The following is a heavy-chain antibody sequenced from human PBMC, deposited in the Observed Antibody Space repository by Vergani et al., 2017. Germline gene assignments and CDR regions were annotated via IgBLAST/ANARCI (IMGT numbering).Heavy chain of an antibody. CDR2: ISSNGGST. D-gene: IGHD3-16*01. CDR3: VKDADLGQQDAFDI. CDR1: GFTFSSYA. V-gene: IGHV3-64D*06. J-gene: IGHJ3*02. Sequence: EVQLVESGGGLVQPGGSLRLSCAASGFTFSSYAMHWVRQAPGKGLEYVSAISSNGGSTYYADSVKGRFTISRDNSKNTLYLQMSSLRAEDTAVYYCVKDADLGQQDAFDIWGQGTMVTVSS.